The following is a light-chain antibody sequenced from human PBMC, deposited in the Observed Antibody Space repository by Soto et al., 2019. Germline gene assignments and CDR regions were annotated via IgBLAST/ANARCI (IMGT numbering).Light chain of an antibody. CDR3: SSYADSNNLV. V-gene: IGLV2-8*01. J-gene: IGLJ3*02. Sequence: QSVLTQPPSASGSPGQSVAISCTGTSSDVGGYNYVSWYQQHPGKAPKLMIYEVNKRPSGVPDRFSASKSGNTASLTVSGLQAEDEADYYCSSYADSNNLVFGGGTKVTVL. CDR1: SSDVGGYNY. CDR2: EVN.